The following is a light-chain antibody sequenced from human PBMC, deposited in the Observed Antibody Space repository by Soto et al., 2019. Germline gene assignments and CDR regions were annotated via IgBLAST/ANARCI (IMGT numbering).Light chain of an antibody. Sequence: DIQMTQSPSSLSASVGDRVTITCQASQDIRDYLNWYQQKPGKPPKLLIYDVSNLASGVPSRFSGSASGTDFTFIISNLQPEDSATYYCQQYDKLPPYTFGQGTKLEIK. CDR2: DVS. V-gene: IGKV1-33*01. J-gene: IGKJ2*01. CDR1: QDIRDY. CDR3: QQYDKLPPYT.